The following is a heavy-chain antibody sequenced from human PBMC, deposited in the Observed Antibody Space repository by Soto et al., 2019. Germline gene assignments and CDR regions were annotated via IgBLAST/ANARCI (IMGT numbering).Heavy chain of an antibody. Sequence: PGGSLRLSCAASGFTFSDHYMDWVRQAPGKGLEWVGRTRNKAKSYTTEYAASVKGRFTISRDDSKNSLYLQMNSLKTEDTAVYYCARGATAATRYYYGLDAWGQGTTVTVSS. V-gene: IGHV3-72*01. J-gene: IGHJ6*02. CDR2: TRNKAKSYTT. CDR1: GFTFSDHY. D-gene: IGHD6-13*01. CDR3: ARGATAATRYYYGLDA.